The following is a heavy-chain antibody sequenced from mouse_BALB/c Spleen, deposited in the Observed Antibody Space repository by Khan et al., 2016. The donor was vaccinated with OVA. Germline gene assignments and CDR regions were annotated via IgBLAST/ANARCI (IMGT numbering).Heavy chain of an antibody. CDR1: GFNIKDTY. J-gene: IGHJ3*01. CDR3: VTLYGNPFDY. D-gene: IGHD2-1*01. Sequence: VQLQQSGAELVKPGASVKLSCTGSGFNIKDTYMHWMNQRPEQGLEWIGRIDPANGDTKYGPKFQDKATLSSDTSANTAYLQLSSLKSEDTAAYFCVTLYGNPFDYWGQGTLVSVS. CDR2: IDPANGDT. V-gene: IGHV14-3*02.